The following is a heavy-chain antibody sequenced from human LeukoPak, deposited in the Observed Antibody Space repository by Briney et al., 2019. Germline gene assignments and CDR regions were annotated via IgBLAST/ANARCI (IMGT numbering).Heavy chain of an antibody. CDR1: GFTFSTYA. CDR2: ISGSGGST. CDR3: AKEGPARRYYDSSGYSLVT. D-gene: IGHD3-22*01. Sequence: GGSLRLSCAASGFTFSTYAMSWVRQAPGKGLEWVSGISGSGGSTFYADSVKGRFTISRDNSKNTLYLQMNSLRAEDTAVYYCAKEGPARRYYDSSGYSLVTWGQGTLVTVSS. J-gene: IGHJ5*02. V-gene: IGHV3-23*01.